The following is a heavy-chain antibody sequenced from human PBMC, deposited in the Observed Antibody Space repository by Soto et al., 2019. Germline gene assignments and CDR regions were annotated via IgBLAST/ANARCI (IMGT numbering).Heavy chain of an antibody. V-gene: IGHV1-2*04. CDR2: INPNSGGT. CDR1: GYTFTGYY. CDR3: ARDGGITIFGVVMGHYFDY. J-gene: IGHJ4*02. D-gene: IGHD3-3*01. Sequence: ASVKVSCKASGYTFTGYYMHWVLQAPGQGLEWMGWINPNSGGTNYAQKFQGWVTMTRDTSISTAYMELSRLRSDDTAVYYCARDGGITIFGVVMGHYFDYWGQGTLVTVSS.